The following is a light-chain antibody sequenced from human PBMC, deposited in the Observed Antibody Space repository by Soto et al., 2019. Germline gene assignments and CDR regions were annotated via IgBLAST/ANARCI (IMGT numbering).Light chain of an antibody. Sequence: QSVLTQPASVSGSPGQSITISCTGTSSDIGGYNYVSWFQQHPGKAPKLMIYEVSNRPSGVSNRFSGSKSGNTASLTISGLQAEDEADYYCSSYTPTFTVVIFGGGTKLTVL. CDR1: SSDIGGYNY. V-gene: IGLV2-14*01. CDR3: SSYTPTFTVVI. CDR2: EVS. J-gene: IGLJ2*01.